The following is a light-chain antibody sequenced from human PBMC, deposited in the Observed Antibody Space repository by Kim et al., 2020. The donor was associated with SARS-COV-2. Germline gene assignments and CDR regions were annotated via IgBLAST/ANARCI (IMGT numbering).Light chain of an antibody. CDR3: MQGTQLPFT. J-gene: IGKJ1*01. V-gene: IGKV2-24*01. Sequence: DIVMTQTPLSSPVTLGQPASISCRSSQSLVHSDENTYLSWLQQRPGQPPRLLFYKISTRLSGVPDRFSGSGAGTDFTLKISRVEDEDVGVYYCMQGTQLPFTFGQGTKVDIK. CDR2: KIS. CDR1: QSLVHSDENTY.